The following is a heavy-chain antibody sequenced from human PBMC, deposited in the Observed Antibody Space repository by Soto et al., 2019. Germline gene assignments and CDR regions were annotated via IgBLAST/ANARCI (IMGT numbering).Heavy chain of an antibody. D-gene: IGHD6-13*01. Sequence: GXSGQVSFKASWGTFISYAIRWVRQAPGQGLEWMGGIIPIFGSANYAQNFQGRVTITADESTSTAYMELSSLRSEDTAVYYCARNSRAAAGTHYYYGMDVWGQGTTVTVSS. CDR1: WGTFISYA. J-gene: IGHJ6*02. CDR2: IIPIFGSA. V-gene: IGHV1-69*13. CDR3: ARNSRAAAGTHYYYGMDV.